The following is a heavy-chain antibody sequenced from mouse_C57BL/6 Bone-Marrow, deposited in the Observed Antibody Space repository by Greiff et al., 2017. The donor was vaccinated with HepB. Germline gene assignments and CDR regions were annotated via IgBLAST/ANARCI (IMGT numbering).Heavy chain of an antibody. J-gene: IGHJ1*03. D-gene: IGHD1-1*01. CDR1: GFNIKDYY. V-gene: IGHV14-2*01. CDR2: IDPEDGET. Sequence: VHVKQSGAELVKPGASVKLSCTASGFNIKDYYMHWVKQRTEQGLEWIGRIDPEDGETKYAPKFQGKATITADTSSNTAYLQLSSLTSENTAVYYCAMGYYSSSYHWYFDVWGTGTTVTVSS. CDR3: AMGYYSSSYHWYFDV.